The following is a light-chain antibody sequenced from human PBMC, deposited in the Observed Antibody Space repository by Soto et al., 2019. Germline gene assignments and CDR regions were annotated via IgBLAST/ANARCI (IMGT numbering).Light chain of an antibody. Sequence: LVMTQSPPPLSVSPGERATHSCRARQSISSNLAGYQQQPGEAPSLLIYGASSSVNGSPARFSGSGSGTEFILTISSRQSEDVAVTYCQLYNNWSPWTFGQGTKVDIK. CDR3: QLYNNWSPWT. J-gene: IGKJ1*01. CDR1: QSISSN. V-gene: IGKV3-15*01. CDR2: GAS.